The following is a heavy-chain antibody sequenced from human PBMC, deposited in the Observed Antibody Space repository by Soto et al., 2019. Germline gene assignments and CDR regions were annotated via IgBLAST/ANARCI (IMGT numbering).Heavy chain of an antibody. J-gene: IGHJ4*02. D-gene: IGHD6-19*01. Sequence: EVQLVESGGGLVQPGGSLRLSCVASGFTFSDYWMVWVRQAPGKGLVWVSRIKNDGSHIDYAESVRGRFTISRDNAKNTVYLQMNSRRAEDTAVYYCGRERWAVGDYWGQGTLVTVSS. CDR3: GRERWAVGDY. CDR2: IKNDGSHI. CDR1: GFTFSDYW. V-gene: IGHV3-74*01.